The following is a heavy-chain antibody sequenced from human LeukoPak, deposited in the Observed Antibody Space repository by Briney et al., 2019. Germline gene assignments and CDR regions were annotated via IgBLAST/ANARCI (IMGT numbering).Heavy chain of an antibody. CDR2: IVVGSGNT. V-gene: IGHV1-58*01. Sequence: GTSVKVSCKASGFTFTSSAVQWVRQARGQRLEWIGWIVVGSGNTNYAQKFQERVTITRDMSTSTAYMELSSLRSEDTAVYYCAVSADYDFWSGYHSWGQGTLVTVSS. CDR1: GFTFTSSA. CDR3: AVSADYDFWSGYHS. J-gene: IGHJ4*02. D-gene: IGHD3-3*01.